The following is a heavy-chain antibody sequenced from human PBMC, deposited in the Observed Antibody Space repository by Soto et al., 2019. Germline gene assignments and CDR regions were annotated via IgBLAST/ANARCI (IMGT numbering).Heavy chain of an antibody. J-gene: IGHJ5*02. CDR1: GGSISDDTYY. CDR2: IYYSGTS. CDR3: ARLHCDSPNCVPLDL. Sequence: QLQLQESGPGLVKPSETLSLTCTVSGGSISDDTYYWGWIRQPPGKGLEWIGSIYYSGTSSYNPSLKSRVTMSDDTSKKQLPLRLRPVTAADTAVYYCARLHCDSPNCVPLDLWGQGTLVFVSS. D-gene: IGHD2-2*01. V-gene: IGHV4-39*01.